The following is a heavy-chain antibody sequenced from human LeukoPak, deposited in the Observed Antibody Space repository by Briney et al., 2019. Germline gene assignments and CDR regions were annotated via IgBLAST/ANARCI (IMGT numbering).Heavy chain of an antibody. CDR3: ARVHCSGGSCYSFYYFDY. Sequence: ASVKVSCKASGYTFTSYYMHWVRQAPGQGLEWMGIINPSGGSTSYAQKLQGRVTMTRDMSTSTVYMELSSLRSEDTAVYYCARVHCSGGSCYSFYYFDYWGQGTLVTVSS. J-gene: IGHJ4*02. V-gene: IGHV1-46*01. CDR2: INPSGGST. CDR1: GYTFTSYY. D-gene: IGHD2-15*01.